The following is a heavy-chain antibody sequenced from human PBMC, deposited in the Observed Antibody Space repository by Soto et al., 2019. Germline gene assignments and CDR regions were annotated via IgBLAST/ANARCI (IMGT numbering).Heavy chain of an antibody. CDR1: GGSIRSGGYY. CDR2: IYYSGST. D-gene: IGHD2-8*01. CDR3: ARGISYMDS. Sequence: SETLSLTCTVSGGSIRSGGYYWSWIRQHPGKGLEWIGYIYYSGSTYYNPSLKSRVIISVGTSKNQFFLKLSSVTAADTAVYYCARGISYMDSWGQGTLVSVAS. J-gene: IGHJ4*02. V-gene: IGHV4-31*03.